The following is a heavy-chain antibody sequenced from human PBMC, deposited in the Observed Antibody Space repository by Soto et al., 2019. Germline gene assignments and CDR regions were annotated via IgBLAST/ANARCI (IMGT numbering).Heavy chain of an antibody. CDR3: ARLYTGYEAFDY. CDR2: IYYSGST. D-gene: IGHD5-12*01. J-gene: IGHJ4*02. CDR1: GGSINSGDYY. Sequence: PSETLSLTCSVSGGSINSGDYYWSWIRQFPGKGLEWIGYIYYSGSTYYNPSLKSRSTISIDTSKNQFFLDVDSVTAADTAVYYCARLYTGYEAFDYWGQGTLVTVSS. V-gene: IGHV4-30-4*01.